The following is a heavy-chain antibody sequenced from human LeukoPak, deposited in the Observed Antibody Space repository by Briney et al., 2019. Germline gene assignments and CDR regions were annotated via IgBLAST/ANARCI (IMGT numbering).Heavy chain of an antibody. CDR2: IYWNDDK. J-gene: IGHJ4*02. CDR3: AQTTTVTTIGPYFDY. CDR1: GFSLSTSGVG. Sequence: SGPTLVNPTQTLTLTCTFSGFSLSTSGVGVGWIRQPPGKALEWLALIYWNDDKGYSPSLKSRLTITKDTSKNQVVLTMTNMDPVDTATYYCAQTTTVTTIGPYFDYWGQGTLVTVSS. D-gene: IGHD4-17*01. V-gene: IGHV2-5*01.